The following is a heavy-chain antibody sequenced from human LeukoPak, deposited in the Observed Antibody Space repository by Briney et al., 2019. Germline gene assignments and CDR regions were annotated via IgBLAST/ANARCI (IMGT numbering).Heavy chain of an antibody. Sequence: SGGSLRLSCAASGFTFSSYGMHWVRQAPGKGLEWVAVISYDGSNKYYADSVKGRFTISRDNSKNTLYLQMNSLRAEDTAVYYCAKDHQGYSYVPPIYGMDVWGQGTTVTVSS. J-gene: IGHJ6*02. V-gene: IGHV3-30*18. CDR2: ISYDGSNK. D-gene: IGHD5-18*01. CDR3: AKDHQGYSYVPPIYGMDV. CDR1: GFTFSSYG.